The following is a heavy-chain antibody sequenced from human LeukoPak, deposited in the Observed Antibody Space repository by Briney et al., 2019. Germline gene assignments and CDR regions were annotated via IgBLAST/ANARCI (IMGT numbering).Heavy chain of an antibody. J-gene: IGHJ4*02. D-gene: IGHD6-13*01. V-gene: IGHV3-30*18. CDR1: GFTFSSYG. Sequence: GGSLRLSCAASGFTFSSYGMHWVRQAPGKGLERSAVISYDGSNNYYADSVKGRFTISRDNSKNTLYLQMNSLRAEDTAVYYCAKTTVYSSSWYYFYYWGQGTLVTVSS. CDR3: AKTTVYSSSWYYFYY. CDR2: ISYDGSNN.